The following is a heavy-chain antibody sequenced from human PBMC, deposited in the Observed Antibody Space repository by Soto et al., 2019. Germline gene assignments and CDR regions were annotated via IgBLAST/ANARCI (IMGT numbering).Heavy chain of an antibody. Sequence: GASVEVSCKASRYTFNSYGISWVQQAPGQGLEWMGWISAYNGNTNYAQKLQGRVTMTTDTSTSTAYMELRSLRSDDTAVYYCARESGDYDFDYWGQGTLVTVSS. D-gene: IGHD4-17*01. CDR3: ARESGDYDFDY. CDR1: RYTFNSYG. J-gene: IGHJ4*02. V-gene: IGHV1-18*01. CDR2: ISAYNGNT.